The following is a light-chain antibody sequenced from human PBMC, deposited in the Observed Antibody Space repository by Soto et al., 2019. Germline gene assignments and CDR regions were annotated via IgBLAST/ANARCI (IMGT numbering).Light chain of an antibody. CDR2: DVS. CDR1: SSDVGGYNY. Sequence: QSALTQSASVSGSPGQSITISCTGTSSDVGGYNYVSWYQQHPGKAPKLMIYDVSNRPSGVSNRFSGSKSGNTASLTISGLQAEDEADYYCSSYTSSSPRGYVFGTGTKLTVL. V-gene: IGLV2-14*01. CDR3: SSYTSSSPRGYV. J-gene: IGLJ1*01.